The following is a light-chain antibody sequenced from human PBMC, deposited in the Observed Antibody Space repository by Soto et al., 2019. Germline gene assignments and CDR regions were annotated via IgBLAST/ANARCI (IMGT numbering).Light chain of an antibody. Sequence: QSALTQPASVSGSPGQSITISCTGTGSDVGGYNYVSWYQQHPGKAPKFLIYEVTNRPSGVSDRFSGFKSGNTASLTISGLQTEDEGDYYCSSYTSSATWVFGGGTKLTVL. CDR3: SSYTSSATWV. V-gene: IGLV2-14*03. CDR2: EVT. CDR1: GSDVGGYNY. J-gene: IGLJ2*01.